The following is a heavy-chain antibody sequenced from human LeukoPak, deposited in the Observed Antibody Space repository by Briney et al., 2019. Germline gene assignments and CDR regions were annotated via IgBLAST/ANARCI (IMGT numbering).Heavy chain of an antibody. D-gene: IGHD1-26*01. J-gene: IGHJ4*02. V-gene: IGHV3-9*01. CDR1: GFSFDDYA. CDR2: ISWDGNKV. CDR3: AKDRPVATTLHHFDH. Sequence: GGSLRLSCVVSGFSFDDYAMHWVRQGPGKALEWVSVISWDGNKVAYADSVKGRFTISRDNAKNSLYLQMTRLRPEDTAFYYCAKDRPVATTLHHFDHWGLGTLVTVSS.